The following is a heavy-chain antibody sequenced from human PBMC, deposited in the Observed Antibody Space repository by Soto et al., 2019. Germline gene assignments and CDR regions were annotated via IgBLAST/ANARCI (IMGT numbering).Heavy chain of an antibody. Sequence: PSETLSLTCAVYGGSFSGYYWSWIRQPPGKGLEWIGEINHSGSTNYNPSLKSRVTISVDTSKNQFSLKLGSVTAADTAVYYCARGWGRIFDYWGQGTLVTVSS. J-gene: IGHJ4*02. CDR2: INHSGST. CDR1: GGSFSGYY. CDR3: ARGWGRIFDY. D-gene: IGHD7-27*01. V-gene: IGHV4-34*01.